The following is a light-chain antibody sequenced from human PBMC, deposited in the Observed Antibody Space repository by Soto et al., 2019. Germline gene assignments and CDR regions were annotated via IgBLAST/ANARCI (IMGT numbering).Light chain of an antibody. CDR2: GAS. J-gene: IGKJ3*01. CDR1: QSVSSN. CDR3: QQYNTWPFT. V-gene: IGKV3-15*01. Sequence: EIVMTQSPATLSVSAGERATLSCGASQSVSSNLAWYQQKPGQAPRLLIYGASTRATGIPASFSGSRSGTDFTLTISSLQSEDFAVYYCQQYNTWPFTFGPGTKVDI.